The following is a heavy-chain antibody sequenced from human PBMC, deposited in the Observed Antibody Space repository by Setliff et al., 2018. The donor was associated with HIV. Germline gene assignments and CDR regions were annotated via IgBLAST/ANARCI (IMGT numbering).Heavy chain of an antibody. D-gene: IGHD5-18*01. V-gene: IGHV4-30-4*01. Sequence: SWARQAPGQGLEWMGYISHSGGTYYNPSLEGRVSLSVDTSKNQFSLHLSSVTAADTAVYFCARDGLRGYSYGIGWHIEVWGRGTLVTVSS. CDR3: ARDGLRGYSYGIGWHIEV. CDR2: ISHSGGT. J-gene: IGHJ2*01.